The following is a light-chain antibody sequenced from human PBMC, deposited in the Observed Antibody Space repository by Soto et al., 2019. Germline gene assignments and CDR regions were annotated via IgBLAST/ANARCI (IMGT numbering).Light chain of an antibody. CDR1: SNDVGDYNY. CDR2: EVR. CDR3: CSYTSTSSRV. V-gene: IGLV2-14*01. Sequence: QSALTQPASVSGSPGQSITISCNGTSNDVGDYNYVSWYQQHPGKAPKLIIYEVRNRPSGVSFRFSGSKSGNTASLTISGLQAGDEADYYCCSYTSTSSRVFGTGTKVTVL. J-gene: IGLJ1*01.